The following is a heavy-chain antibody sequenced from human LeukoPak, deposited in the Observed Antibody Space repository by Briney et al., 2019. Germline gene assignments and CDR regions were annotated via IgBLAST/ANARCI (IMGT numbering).Heavy chain of an antibody. CDR1: GYTFTSYH. CDR2: MNPNSGNT. V-gene: IGHV1-8*01. D-gene: IGHD2-2*01. J-gene: IGHJ4*02. CDR3: ARAGIVVVPAAY. Sequence: ASVKLSCKASGYTFTSYHINWVRQATGQGLEWMGWMNPNSGNTGYAQKFQGRVTMTSNTSISTAYMELSSLRSEDTAVYYCARAGIVVVPAAYWGQGTLVTVSS.